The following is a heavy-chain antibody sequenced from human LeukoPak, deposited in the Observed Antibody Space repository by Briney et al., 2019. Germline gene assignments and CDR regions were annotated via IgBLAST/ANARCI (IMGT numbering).Heavy chain of an antibody. V-gene: IGHV3-21*01. D-gene: IGHD6-6*01. J-gene: IGHJ4*02. CDR2: ISDTSSNT. CDR1: GFTFMTYS. CDR3: ARDSSRSTDY. Sequence: GGSLRLSCVASGFTFMTYSMQVVGQAPGQGLEWVSSISDTSSNTYYADSVQGRFTISRDNAKSSLFLHMTSLTADDTAVYYCARDSSRSTDYWGQGILVTVPS.